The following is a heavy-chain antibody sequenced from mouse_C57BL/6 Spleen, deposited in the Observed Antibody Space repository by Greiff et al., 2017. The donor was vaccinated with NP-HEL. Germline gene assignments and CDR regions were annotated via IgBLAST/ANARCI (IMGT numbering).Heavy chain of an antibody. D-gene: IGHD2-9*01. CDR2: INPSNGGT. V-gene: IGHV1-53*01. Sequence: QVQLQQPGTELVKPGASVKLSCKASGYTFTSYWMHWVKQRPGQGLEWIGNINPSNGGTNYNEKFKSKATLTVDKSSSTAYMQLSSLTSEDSAVYYCARGGTYYGYDVGGAMDYWGQGTSVTVSS. J-gene: IGHJ4*01. CDR3: ARGGTYYGYDVGGAMDY. CDR1: GYTFTSYW.